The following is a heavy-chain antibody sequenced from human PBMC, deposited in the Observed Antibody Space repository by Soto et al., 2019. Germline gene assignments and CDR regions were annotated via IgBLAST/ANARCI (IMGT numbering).Heavy chain of an antibody. CDR1: GFTFEGYA. D-gene: IGHD5-18*01. J-gene: IGHJ4*02. CDR2: ISWNSGSI. CDR3: AKDTDRYSSGPFDY. V-gene: IGHV3-9*01. Sequence: LRLSCAASGFTFEGYAMHWVRQAPGKGLEWVSGISWNSGSIGYADSVKGRFTISRDNAKNSLYLRMNSLRVEDTALYYCAKDTDRYSSGPFDYWGQGILVTVSS.